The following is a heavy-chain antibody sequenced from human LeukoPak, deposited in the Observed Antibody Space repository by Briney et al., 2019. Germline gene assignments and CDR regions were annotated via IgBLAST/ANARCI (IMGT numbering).Heavy chain of an antibody. D-gene: IGHD4-17*01. Sequence: ASVKVSCKASGYTFTSYYIHWVRQAPGQRLEWMGWINAGNGNTKYSQKFQGRVTITRDTSASTAYMELSSLRSEDTAVYYCARESHYGDFDYWGQGTLVTVSS. CDR2: INAGNGNT. V-gene: IGHV1-3*01. CDR1: GYTFTSYY. J-gene: IGHJ4*02. CDR3: ARESHYGDFDY.